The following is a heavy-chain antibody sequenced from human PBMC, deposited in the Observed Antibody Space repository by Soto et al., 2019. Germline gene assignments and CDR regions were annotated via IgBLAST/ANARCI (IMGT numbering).Heavy chain of an antibody. CDR3: ARGGDIVLVPAARYGGYYGMDV. CDR1: GGTFSSYA. CDR2: IIPIFGTA. Sequence: QVQLVQSGAEVKKPGSSVKVSCKASGGTFSSYAISWVRQAPGQGLEWMGGIIPIFGTANYAQKFQGRVTIPADESTSXXDXEXXSLRSEDTAVYYCARGGDIVLVPAARYGGYYGMDVWGQGTTVTVSS. J-gene: IGHJ6*02. D-gene: IGHD2-2*01. V-gene: IGHV1-69*12.